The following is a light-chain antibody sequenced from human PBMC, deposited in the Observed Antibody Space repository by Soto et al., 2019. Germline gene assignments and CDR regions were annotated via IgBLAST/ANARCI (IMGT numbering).Light chain of an antibody. V-gene: IGKV1-5*01. Sequence: DIQMPQYPSTLYASVGDRVTIPCRASQSISSWLAWYQQKPGKAPKLLISDASSLDSGVPSRFSGSGSGTEVTLTSSSLQPDSFATYYCHQYNSYRLPCGGGTKVEIK. CDR2: DAS. CDR1: QSISSW. J-gene: IGKJ4*01. CDR3: HQYNSYRLP.